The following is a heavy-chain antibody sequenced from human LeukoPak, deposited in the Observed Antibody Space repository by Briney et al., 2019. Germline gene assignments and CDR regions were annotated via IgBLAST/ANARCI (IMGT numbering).Heavy chain of an antibody. D-gene: IGHD3-22*01. Sequence: TGGSLRLSCAASGYTLSSYSINWVRQAPGKGLEWVSSISVRSNYIYYADSVRGRFRISRDDARDSLYLQMNSLRAEDTAVYYCVRLRRNSDTSGFYYYYDFWGQGTLVTVSS. V-gene: IGHV3-21*01. CDR3: VRLRRNSDTSGFYYYYDF. CDR1: GYTLSSYS. J-gene: IGHJ4*02. CDR2: ISVRSNYI.